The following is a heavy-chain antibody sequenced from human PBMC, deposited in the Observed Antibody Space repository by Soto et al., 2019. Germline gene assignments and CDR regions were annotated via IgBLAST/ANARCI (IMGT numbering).Heavy chain of an antibody. J-gene: IGHJ6*02. V-gene: IGHV5-10-1*01. CDR3: ASPYCSSTSCQGHNFYGLDV. D-gene: IGHD2-2*01. CDR1: GYSFINYW. Sequence: GESLKISCQGSGYSFINYWINWVRQMPGKGLEWMGRIDPSDSYTNYSPSFQGHVTISADKSISTAYLQWSSLKASDTAMYYCASPYCSSTSCQGHNFYGLDVWGQGTTVTVSS. CDR2: IDPSDSYT.